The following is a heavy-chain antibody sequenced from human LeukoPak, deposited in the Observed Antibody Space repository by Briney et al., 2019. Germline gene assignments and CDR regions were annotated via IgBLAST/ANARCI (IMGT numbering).Heavy chain of an antibody. CDR3: AKSVSGYRTPFDY. J-gene: IGHJ4*02. Sequence: PGGSLRLSCAASGFTFDDYAMYWVRQAPGKGLEWVSSITWNSGSKVYADSVKGRFTISRDNAKNSLYLQMNSLRTEVTALYYCAKSVSGYRTPFDYWGQGTLVTVSS. CDR1: GFTFDDYA. D-gene: IGHD3-22*01. V-gene: IGHV3-9*01. CDR2: ITWNSGSK.